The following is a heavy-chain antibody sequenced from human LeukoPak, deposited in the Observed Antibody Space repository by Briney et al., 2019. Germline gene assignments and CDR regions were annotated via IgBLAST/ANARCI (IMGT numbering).Heavy chain of an antibody. CDR2: IKEDGGAK. V-gene: IGHV3-7*04. J-gene: IGHJ4*02. CDR1: GFTFSRYW. CDR3: ARNRGWQQFDY. D-gene: IGHD6-13*01. Sequence: GGSLRLSCAASGFTFSRYWMTWVRQAPGKGLEWVANIKEDGGAKNYVDSVKGRFTISRDNAKDSVYLQMNSLRAEDTALYYCARNRGWQQFDYWGRGTLVTVSS.